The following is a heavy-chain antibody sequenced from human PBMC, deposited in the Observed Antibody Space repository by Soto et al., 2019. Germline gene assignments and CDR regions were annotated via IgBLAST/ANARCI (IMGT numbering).Heavy chain of an antibody. CDR3: ARDTRTRYYDFWSGYYTPCYYYYMDV. J-gene: IGHJ6*03. CDR1: GGSISSYY. D-gene: IGHD3-3*01. CDR2: IYYSAST. Sequence: SETPSLTCTVSGGSISSYYWSWIRQPPGKGLEWIGYIYYSASTNYNPSLKSRVTISVDTSKNQFSLKLSSVTAADTAVYYCARDTRTRYYDFWSGYYTPCYYYYMDVWGKGTTVTVSS. V-gene: IGHV4-59*01.